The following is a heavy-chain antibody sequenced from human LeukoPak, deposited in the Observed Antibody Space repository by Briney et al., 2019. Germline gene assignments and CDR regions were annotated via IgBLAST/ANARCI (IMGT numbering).Heavy chain of an antibody. CDR1: GFTFSSYG. J-gene: IGHJ3*02. CDR2: IRYDGSNK. V-gene: IGHV3-30*02. CDR3: ATTYGSGYGAFDI. D-gene: IGHD3-22*01. Sequence: GGSLRLSCAASGFTFSSYGMHWVRQAPGKGLEWVAFIRYDGSNKYYADSVKGRFTISRDNPKNTLYLQMNSLRAEDMAVYYCATTYGSGYGAFDIWGQGTMVTVSS.